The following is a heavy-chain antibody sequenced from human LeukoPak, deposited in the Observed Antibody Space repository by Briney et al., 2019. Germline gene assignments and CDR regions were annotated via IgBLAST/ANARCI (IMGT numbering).Heavy chain of an antibody. V-gene: IGHV3-33*06. CDR3: ANSELSYLGYCSSTSCEGYFQH. CDR2: IWYDGSNK. J-gene: IGHJ1*01. CDR1: GFTFSSYG. Sequence: QPGRSLRLSCAASGFTFSSYGMHWVRQAPGKGLEWVAVIWYDGSNKYYADSVKGRFTISRDNSKNTLYLQMNSLRAEDTAVYYCANSELSYLGYCSSTSCEGYFQHWGQGPLVTVSS. D-gene: IGHD2-2*01.